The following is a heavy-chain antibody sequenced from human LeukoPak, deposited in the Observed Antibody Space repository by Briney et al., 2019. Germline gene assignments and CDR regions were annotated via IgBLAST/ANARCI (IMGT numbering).Heavy chain of an antibody. CDR3: ARDSVPYCYDY. Sequence: GASVKVSCKASGYTFTSYGISRVRQAPGQGLEWMGWISAYNGNTNYAQKLQGRVTMTTDTSTSTAYMELRSLRSNDTAVYYCARDSVPYCYDYWGQGTLVTVSS. CDR1: GYTFTSYG. CDR2: ISAYNGNT. V-gene: IGHV1-18*01. J-gene: IGHJ4*02.